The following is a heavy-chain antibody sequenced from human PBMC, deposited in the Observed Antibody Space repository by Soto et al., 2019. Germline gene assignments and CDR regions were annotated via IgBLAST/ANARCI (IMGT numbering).Heavy chain of an antibody. V-gene: IGHV4-31*03. CDR1: GGSISSGGYY. D-gene: IGHD6-13*01. Sequence: QVQLQESGPGLVKPSQTLSLTCTVSGGSISSGGYYWSWILQHPGKGLQWIGYIYYSGSTYYNPSLTSRVTISVDTSKNQFSLKLSSVTAADTAVYYCARDLQYSRLFYGMDVWGQGTTVTVSS. J-gene: IGHJ6*02. CDR3: ARDLQYSRLFYGMDV. CDR2: IYYSGST.